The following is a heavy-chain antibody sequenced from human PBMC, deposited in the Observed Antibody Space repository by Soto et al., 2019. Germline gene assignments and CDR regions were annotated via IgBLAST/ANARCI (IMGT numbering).Heavy chain of an antibody. V-gene: IGHV3-33*06. CDR2: IWYDGSNK. CDR1: GFTFSSYG. J-gene: IGHJ4*02. CDR3: ANSLWFGELFPFDY. Sequence: XESLGLSCAASGFTFSSYGMHWVRQAPGKGLEWVAVIWYDGSNKYYADSVKGRFTISRDNSKNTLYLQMNSLRAEDTAVYYCANSLWFGELFPFDYWGQGTLVTVSS. D-gene: IGHD3-10*01.